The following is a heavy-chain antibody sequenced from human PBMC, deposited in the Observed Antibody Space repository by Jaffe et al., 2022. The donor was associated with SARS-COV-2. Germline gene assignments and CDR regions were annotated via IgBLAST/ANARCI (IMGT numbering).Heavy chain of an antibody. CDR3: ARDPSNTSGRYQYFDY. J-gene: IGHJ4*02. V-gene: IGHV1-18*01. CDR1: DYSFTKYA. CDR2: ISTYNGDT. Sequence: QVQLVQSGAEVKKPGASVKVSCKASDYSFTKYAISWVRQAPGQGLEWMGWISTYNGDTKYAQQLQGRVTMTTDTSTRTAYMEMRSLRSDDTAVYYCARDPSNTSGRYQYFDYWGQGSLVTVSS. D-gene: IGHD6-19*01.